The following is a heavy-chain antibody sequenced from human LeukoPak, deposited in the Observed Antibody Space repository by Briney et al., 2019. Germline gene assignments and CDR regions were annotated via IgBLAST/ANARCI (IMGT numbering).Heavy chain of an antibody. CDR3: ARETYGSGIHSDY. J-gene: IGHJ4*02. CDR2: INPNSGGT. V-gene: IGHV1-2*02. D-gene: IGHD3-10*01. Sequence: GAPVKVSCKASGYTFTGYYMHWVRQAPGQGLEWMGWINPNSGGTNYAQKFQGRVTMTRDTSISTAYMELSRLRSDDTAVYYCARETYGSGIHSDYWGQGTLVTVSS. CDR1: GYTFTGYY.